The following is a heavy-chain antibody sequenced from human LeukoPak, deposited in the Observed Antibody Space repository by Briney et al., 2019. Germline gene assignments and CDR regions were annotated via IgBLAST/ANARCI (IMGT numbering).Heavy chain of an antibody. D-gene: IGHD6-19*01. V-gene: IGHV3-21*04. CDR3: ARWAGRFDFDY. CDR1: GFSFSRHN. Sequence: GGSLRLSCTASGFSFSRHNMKWVRQAPGKGPEWVSSISSSGTYIYYADSVKGRLTISRDNAKSSLYLEMNSLRAEDTAVYYCARWAGRFDFDYWGQGTLVTVSS. J-gene: IGHJ4*02. CDR2: ISSSGTYI.